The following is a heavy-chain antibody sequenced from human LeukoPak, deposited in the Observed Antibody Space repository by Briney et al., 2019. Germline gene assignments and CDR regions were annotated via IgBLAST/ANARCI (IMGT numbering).Heavy chain of an antibody. V-gene: IGHV4-39*01. J-gene: IGHJ5*02. CDR3: ARHGYDYVWGSYRYKTNWFDP. Sequence: PSETLSLTCTVSGGSISSSSYYWGWIRQPPGKGLEWIGEINHSGSTNYNPSLKSRVTISVDTSKNQFSLKLSSETAADTAVYYCARHGYDYVWGSYRYKTNWFDPWGQGTLVTVSS. CDR1: GGSISSSSYY. CDR2: INHSGST. D-gene: IGHD3-16*02.